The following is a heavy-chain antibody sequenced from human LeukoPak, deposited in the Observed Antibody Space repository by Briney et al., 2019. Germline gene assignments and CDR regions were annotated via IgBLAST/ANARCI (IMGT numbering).Heavy chain of an antibody. CDR3: ARGGHYYGSGSYPLKYFDY. Sequence: GASVKVSCKASGYTFTGYYMHWVRQAPGQGLEWMGGIIPIFGTANYAQKFQGRVTITADESTSTAYMELSSLRSEDTAVYYCARGGHYYGSGSYPLKYFDYWGQGTLVTVSS. CDR1: GYTFTGYY. D-gene: IGHD3-10*01. V-gene: IGHV1-69*13. CDR2: IIPIFGTA. J-gene: IGHJ4*02.